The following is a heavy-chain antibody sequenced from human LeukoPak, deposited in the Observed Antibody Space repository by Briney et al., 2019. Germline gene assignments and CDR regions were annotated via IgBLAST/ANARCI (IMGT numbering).Heavy chain of an antibody. D-gene: IGHD6-6*01. CDR2: IYYSGST. Sequence: SETLSLTCTVSGGSISSSSYYWGWIRQPPGKGLEWIGSIYYSGSTYYNPSLKSRVTISVDTSKNQCSLKLSSVTAADTAVYYCERATIAARRDSVEFAPWGQETLVTVCS. V-gene: IGHV4-39*07. CDR1: GGSISSSSYY. CDR3: ERATIAARRDSVEFAP. J-gene: IGHJ5*02.